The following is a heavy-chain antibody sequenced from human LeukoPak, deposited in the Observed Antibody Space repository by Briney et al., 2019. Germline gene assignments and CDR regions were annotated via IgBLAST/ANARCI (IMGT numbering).Heavy chain of an antibody. Sequence: GGSLRLSCAASGFIVSANHWSWVRQAPGKGLEWVAVIYASGSTYYGDSVKGRFTFSRDDSRNTLLLQMSSLRGDDTAIYYCAKLTTYRGSYFGDWFDPWGQGALVTVSS. J-gene: IGHJ5*02. CDR2: IYASGST. CDR3: AKLTTYRGSYFGDWFDP. D-gene: IGHD1-26*01. CDR1: GFIVSANH. V-gene: IGHV3-66*01.